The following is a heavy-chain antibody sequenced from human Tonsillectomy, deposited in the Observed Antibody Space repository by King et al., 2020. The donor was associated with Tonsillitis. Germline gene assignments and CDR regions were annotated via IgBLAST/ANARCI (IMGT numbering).Heavy chain of an antibody. Sequence: LQLQESGPGLVKPSETLSLTCTVSGDSISSSIYYWGWIRQPPGKGLEWIGSIYYSVSTYYNPSLKSRVTISVDTSKNQFSLKLSSVTAADTAVYYCARLYSDTLYFDYWGQGTLVTVSS. V-gene: IGHV4-39*01. CDR3: ARLYSDTLYFDY. J-gene: IGHJ4*02. CDR1: GDSISSSIYY. D-gene: IGHD2-15*01. CDR2: IYYSVST.